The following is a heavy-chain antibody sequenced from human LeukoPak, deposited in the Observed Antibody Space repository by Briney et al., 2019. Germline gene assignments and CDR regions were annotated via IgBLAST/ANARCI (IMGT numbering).Heavy chain of an antibody. Sequence: ASVKVSCKASGYTFTSYDINWVRQATGQGLEWMGWINPNSGGTNYAQKFQGRVTMTRDTSISTAYMELSRLRSDDTAVYYCARASHSSGWFFFLDCWGQGTLVTVSS. CDR1: GYTFTSYD. CDR3: ARASHSSGWFFFLDC. V-gene: IGHV1-2*02. J-gene: IGHJ4*02. CDR2: INPNSGGT. D-gene: IGHD6-19*01.